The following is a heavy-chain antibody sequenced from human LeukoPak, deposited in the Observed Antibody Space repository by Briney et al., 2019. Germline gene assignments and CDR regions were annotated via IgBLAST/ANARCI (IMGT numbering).Heavy chain of an antibody. Sequence: SETLFLTCTVSGGSISSGFYYWSWIRQPAGKGLEWIGRIYSSGSTNYNPSLKSRVSISVDTSKNHFSLNLSSVTAADTAVYYCARTNGYPNYYFDYWGQGTLVTVSS. CDR1: GGSISSGFYY. CDR2: IYSSGST. V-gene: IGHV4-61*02. J-gene: IGHJ4*02. D-gene: IGHD1-1*01. CDR3: ARTNGYPNYYFDY.